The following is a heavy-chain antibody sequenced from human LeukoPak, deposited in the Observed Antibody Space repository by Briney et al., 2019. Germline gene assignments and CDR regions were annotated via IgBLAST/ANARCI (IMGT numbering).Heavy chain of an antibody. D-gene: IGHD2-2*01. CDR3: AKDLSPAEVDGDAFDI. CDR2: ISGSGGGT. V-gene: IGHV3-23*01. J-gene: IGHJ3*02. Sequence: SGGSLRLSCAASGFTFSSYAMSWVRQAPGKGLEWVSAISGSGGGTYYADSVKGRFTISRDNSKNTLYLQMNSLRAEDTAVYYCAKDLSPAEVDGDAFDIWGQGTMVTVSS. CDR1: GFTFSSYA.